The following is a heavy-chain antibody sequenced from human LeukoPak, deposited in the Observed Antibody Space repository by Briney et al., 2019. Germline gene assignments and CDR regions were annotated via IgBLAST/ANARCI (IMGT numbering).Heavy chain of an antibody. J-gene: IGHJ4*02. Sequence: GGSLRLSCAASGFTFSSYSMNWVRQAPGKGLEWVSYISDTSSTIFYADSVKGRFTISRDNAKNSVYLQMNSLRAEDTAVYYCAGAGDYWGQGTLVTVSS. CDR3: AGAGDY. V-gene: IGHV3-48*04. CDR2: ISDTSSTI. CDR1: GFTFSSYS.